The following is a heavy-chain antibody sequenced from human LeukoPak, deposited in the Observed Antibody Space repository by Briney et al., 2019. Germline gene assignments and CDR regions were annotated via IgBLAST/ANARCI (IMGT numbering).Heavy chain of an antibody. V-gene: IGHV3-53*05. J-gene: IGHJ4*02. CDR1: GFTFSNYA. CDR3: ARGRLSDF. Sequence: GGSLRLSCAASGFTFSNYAMRWVRQAPGKGLEWVSVIYSDGSTFYADSVKGRFTISRDNSKNTLYLQMNSLRGEDTAMYFCARGRLSDFWGQGTLVTVSS. CDR2: IYSDGST.